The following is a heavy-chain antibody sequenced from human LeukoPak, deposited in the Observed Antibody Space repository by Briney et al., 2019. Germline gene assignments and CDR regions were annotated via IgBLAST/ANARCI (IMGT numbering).Heavy chain of an antibody. V-gene: IGHV3-13*01. CDR2: IGPTGSS. J-gene: IGHJ5*02. CDR1: GFSFSNYD. D-gene: IGHD6-19*01. Sequence: GGSLRLSCAASGFSFSNYDMHWVRQITGKGLERVSVIGPTGSSLYAASARGRFTISRENAKNSLYLQMNNLRVGDTAVYYCARSVAGSSWFDPWGQGTLVTVSS. CDR3: ARSVAGSSWFDP.